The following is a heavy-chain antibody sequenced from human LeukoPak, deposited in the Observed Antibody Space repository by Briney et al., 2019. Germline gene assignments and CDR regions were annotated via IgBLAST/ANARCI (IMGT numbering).Heavy chain of an antibody. V-gene: IGHV3-23*01. CDR3: AKDGMDYNWIRLGY. Sequence: PGGSLRLSLPASGFTFTSKAMSGVRQAPGKGLEGVSAISGSGGSTYYADSVKGRFTISRDNSKNTLYLQMNSLRAEDTAVYYCAKDGMDYNWIRLGYWGQGTLVTVSS. CDR2: ISGSGGST. J-gene: IGHJ4*02. D-gene: IGHD1-20*01. CDR1: GFTFTSKA.